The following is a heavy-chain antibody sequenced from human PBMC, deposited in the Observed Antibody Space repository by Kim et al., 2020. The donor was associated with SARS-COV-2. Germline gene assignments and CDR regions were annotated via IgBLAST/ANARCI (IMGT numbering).Heavy chain of an antibody. CDR1: GFTFSSYG. CDR3: AKGRVVVTRAEYFQH. D-gene: IGHD2-21*02. J-gene: IGHJ1*01. Sequence: GGSLRLSCAASGFTFSSYGMHWVRQAPGKGLEWVAVISYDGSNKYYADSVKGRFTISRDNSKNTLYLQMNSLRAEDTAVYYCAKGRVVVTRAEYFQHWGQGTLVTVSS. CDR2: ISYDGSNK. V-gene: IGHV3-30*18.